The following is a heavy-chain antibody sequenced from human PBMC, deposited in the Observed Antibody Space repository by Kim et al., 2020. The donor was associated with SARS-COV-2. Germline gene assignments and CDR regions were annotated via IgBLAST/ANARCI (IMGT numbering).Heavy chain of an antibody. CDR3: ARVGATTSIYFDY. J-gene: IGHJ4*02. V-gene: IGHV4-34*01. D-gene: IGHD1-26*01. Sequence: YNPSLKSRVTISVDTSKNQFSLKLSSMTAADTAVYYCARVGATTSIYFDYWGQGTLVTVSS.